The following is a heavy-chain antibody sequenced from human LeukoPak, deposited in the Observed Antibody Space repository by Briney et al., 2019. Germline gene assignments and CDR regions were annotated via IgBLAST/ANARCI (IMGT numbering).Heavy chain of an antibody. V-gene: IGHV3-74*01. CDR1: GFTLSSYW. J-gene: IGHJ5*02. CDR2: INTDGRST. CDR3: AREGVGREFDP. Sequence: GGSLRLSCAASGFTLSSYWMHWVRQAPGKGLVWVSRINTDGRSTNYADSVKGRFTISRDNAKNTLYLQMNSLRAEDTAVYYCAREGVGREFDPWGQGALVTVSS.